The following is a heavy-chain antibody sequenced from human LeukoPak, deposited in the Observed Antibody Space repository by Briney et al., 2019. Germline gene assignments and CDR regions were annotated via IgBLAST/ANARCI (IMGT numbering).Heavy chain of an antibody. J-gene: IGHJ4*02. Sequence: GGSLRLSCAASGFTFSGSAMPWVRQASGKGLEWVGRIRSKANSYATAYAASVKGRFTISRDDSKNTAYLQMNSLKTEDTAVYYCTRTGYYYDSSGYRYFDYWGQGTLVTVSS. CDR3: TRTGYYYDSSGYRYFDY. D-gene: IGHD3-22*01. CDR1: GFTFSGSA. CDR2: IRSKANSYAT. V-gene: IGHV3-73*01.